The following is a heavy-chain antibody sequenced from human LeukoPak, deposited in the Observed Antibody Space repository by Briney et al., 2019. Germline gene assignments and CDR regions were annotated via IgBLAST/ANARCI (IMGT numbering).Heavy chain of an antibody. Sequence: GGSLRLSCTASGFTFSNFVMHWVRQPPGKGLQWVTEISYDGNKKTYVDSVKGRFTISRDNSKNTLYLQMNSLRDEDTAVYCCARGAQKILSFGEYPSDAFDIWGQGTMVSVSS. CDR3: ARGAQKILSFGEYPSDAFDI. CDR1: GFTFSNFV. J-gene: IGHJ3*02. D-gene: IGHD3-10*01. CDR2: ISYDGNKK. V-gene: IGHV3-30-3*01.